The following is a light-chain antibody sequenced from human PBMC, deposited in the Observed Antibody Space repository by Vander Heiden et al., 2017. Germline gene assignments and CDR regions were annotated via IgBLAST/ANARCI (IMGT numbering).Light chain of an antibody. CDR3: QQYNSYSWT. CDR2: KAS. V-gene: IGKV1-5*03. J-gene: IGKJ1*01. CDR1: QSISSW. Sequence: DIEMTHSPSTLSASVGDRVTIICRASQSISSWLAWYQQKPGKAPKLLIYKASSLESGVPSRFSGSGSGTEFTLTISSLQPDDFATYYCQQYNSYSWTFGQGTKVEIK.